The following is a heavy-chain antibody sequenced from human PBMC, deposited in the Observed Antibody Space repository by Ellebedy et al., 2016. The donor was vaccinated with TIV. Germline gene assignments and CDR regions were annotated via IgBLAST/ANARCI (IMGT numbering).Heavy chain of an antibody. CDR1: GFTFSSHY. V-gene: IGHV3-53*01. CDR3: ARSLIRALFDY. D-gene: IGHD3-10*01. J-gene: IGHJ4*02. Sequence: GESLKISCAASGFTFSSHYMSWVRQAPGKGLEWVSVIYAGGITTEYADSVKGRFTISRDNSKNMVYLQMNGLRAEDTAMYYCARSLIRALFDYWGQGVLVTVSS. CDR2: IYAGGITT.